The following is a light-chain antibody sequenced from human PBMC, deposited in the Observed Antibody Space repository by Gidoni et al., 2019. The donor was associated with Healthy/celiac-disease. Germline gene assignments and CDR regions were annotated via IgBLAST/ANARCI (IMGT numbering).Light chain of an antibody. V-gene: IGKV3-11*01. Sequence: EIVLTQSPATLSLSPGERATLSCRASQRVSSYLAWYQQKPGQAPRLLIYDASNRATGLPGRFSGSGSGTDFTLSISSLEPEDFAVYYCQQRSNWPLTFGGGTKVEIK. J-gene: IGKJ4*01. CDR1: QRVSSY. CDR3: QQRSNWPLT. CDR2: DAS.